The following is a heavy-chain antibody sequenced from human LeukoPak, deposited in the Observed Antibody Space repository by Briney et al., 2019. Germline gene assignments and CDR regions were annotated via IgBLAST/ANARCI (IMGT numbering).Heavy chain of an antibody. CDR2: INPNSGGT. Sequence: ASVKVSCKASGYTFTGYYIHWVRQAPGQGLEWMGWINPNSGGTKYAQKFQGRVTMTRDTSISTAYMELRRLTADGTAVYYCARGRGPYYCVMDVWGQGTTVTVSS. D-gene: IGHD3-10*01. CDR3: ARGRGPYYCVMDV. V-gene: IGHV1-2*02. J-gene: IGHJ6*02. CDR1: GYTFTGYY.